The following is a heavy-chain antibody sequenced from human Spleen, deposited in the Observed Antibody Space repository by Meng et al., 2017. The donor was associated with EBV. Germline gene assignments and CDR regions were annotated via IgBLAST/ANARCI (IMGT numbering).Heavy chain of an antibody. V-gene: IGHV1-69*06. Sequence: QVQLVQSGSEVKKPGSSVRVSCKASGGSISSYAVSWGRQAPGQGLEWMAGIFSMFGTTNNTQKFQGRVTVTADRSTNTAYMELSSLRSEDTAVYYCAIGITFFGVVRSWGQGTLVTVSS. CDR2: IFSMFGTT. CDR1: GGSISSYA. CDR3: AIGITFFGVVRS. D-gene: IGHD3-3*01. J-gene: IGHJ4*02.